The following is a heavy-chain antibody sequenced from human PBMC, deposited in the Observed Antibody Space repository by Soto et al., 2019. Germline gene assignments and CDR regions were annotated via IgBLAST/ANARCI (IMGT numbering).Heavy chain of an antibody. D-gene: IGHD2-2*01. CDR2: IWFDGRNE. CDR1: GFSFSSYG. Sequence: GGSLRLSCATSGFSFSSYGMHWVRQAPGKGLEWVAMIWFDGRNEYYADSVKGRFTISRDNSKTTLYLQMNSLRPEDTAVYFCARDRLPGDPLNYYHDGMDVWGQGTTVTVSS. J-gene: IGHJ6*02. CDR3: ARDRLPGDPLNYYHDGMDV. V-gene: IGHV3-33*01.